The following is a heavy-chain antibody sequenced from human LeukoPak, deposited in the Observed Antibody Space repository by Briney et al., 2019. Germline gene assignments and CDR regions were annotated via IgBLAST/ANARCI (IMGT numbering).Heavy chain of an antibody. D-gene: IGHD6-19*01. J-gene: IGHJ6*02. CDR2: IIPILGIA. V-gene: IGHV1-69*04. CDR1: GGTFSSYA. Sequence: SVKVSCKAPGGTFSSYAISWVRQAPGQGLEWMGRIIPILGIANYAQKFQGRVTITADKSTSTAYMELSSLRSEDTAVYYCARGTLYSSGWYGRYYGMDVWGQGTTVTVSS. CDR3: ARGTLYSSGWYGRYYGMDV.